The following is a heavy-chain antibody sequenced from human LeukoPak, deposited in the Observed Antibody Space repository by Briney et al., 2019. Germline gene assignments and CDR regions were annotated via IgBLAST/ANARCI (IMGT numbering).Heavy chain of an antibody. J-gene: IGHJ4*02. CDR3: ARDTDYYDSSGYPDY. CDR1: GYTFTTYG. V-gene: IGHV1-18*01. D-gene: IGHD3-22*01. CDR2: ISAYNGNT. Sequence: ASVKVSCKASGYTFTTYGISWVRQAPGQGLEWMGWISAYNGNTNYAQKFQGRVTMTIDTSTSTAYMELRSLRSDDTAVYYCARDTDYYDSSGYPDYWGQGTLVTVSS.